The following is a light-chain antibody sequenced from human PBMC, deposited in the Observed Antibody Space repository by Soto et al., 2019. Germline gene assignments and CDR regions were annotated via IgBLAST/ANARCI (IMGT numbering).Light chain of an antibody. CDR1: QSISSY. V-gene: IGKV1-39*01. J-gene: IGKJ1*01. Sequence: DIQMTQSPSSLSASVGDRVTITCRASQSISSYLNWYQQKSGEAPKLLIYAASSLQSGVPSRFSGSGSETEFTLTISSLQPEDFAVYYCQQYNNWPLWTFGQGTKVEIK. CDR3: QQYNNWPLWT. CDR2: AAS.